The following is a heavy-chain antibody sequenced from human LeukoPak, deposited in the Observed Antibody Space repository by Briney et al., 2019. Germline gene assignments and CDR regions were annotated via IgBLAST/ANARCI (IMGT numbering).Heavy chain of an antibody. V-gene: IGHV3-7*01. D-gene: IGHD5-12*01. J-gene: IGHJ3*02. CDR1: GFTFSSYE. CDR2: IYLDGSKA. Sequence: LTGGSLRLSCAASGFTFSSYEMNWVRQSPGKGLEWVSYIYLDGSKAYYVDSVNGRFTISRENSKNTLYLQMNSLRAEDTAVYYCASPPNSRYDSDAFDIWGKGTMVTVSS. CDR3: ASPPNSRYDSDAFDI.